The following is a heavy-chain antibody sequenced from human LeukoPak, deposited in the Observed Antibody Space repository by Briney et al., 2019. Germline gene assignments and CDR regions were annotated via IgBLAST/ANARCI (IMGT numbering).Heavy chain of an antibody. CDR3: ARFAAAGIY. CDR1: GGSISSSSHY. CDR2: IYYSGST. Sequence: SETLSLTCTVSGGSISSSSHYWGWIRQPPGKGLEWIGSIYYSGSTYYNPSLKSRVTISVDTSKNQFSLKLSSVTAADTAVYYCARFAAAGIYWGQGTLVTVSS. J-gene: IGHJ4*02. V-gene: IGHV4-39*07. D-gene: IGHD6-13*01.